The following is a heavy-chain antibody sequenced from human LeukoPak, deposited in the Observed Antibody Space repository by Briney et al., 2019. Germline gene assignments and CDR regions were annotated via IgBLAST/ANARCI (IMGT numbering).Heavy chain of an antibody. CDR2: IYYSGST. J-gene: IGHJ4*02. CDR3: ARETYYYDSSGYYSLGIDY. CDR1: GGSISSHY. V-gene: IGHV4-59*11. Sequence: PSETLSLTCTVSGGSISSHYWSWIRQPPGKGLEWIGYIYYSGSTNYNPSLKSRVTISVDTSKNQFSLKLSSVTAADTAVYYCARETYYYDSSGYYSLGIDYWGQGTLVTVSS. D-gene: IGHD3-22*01.